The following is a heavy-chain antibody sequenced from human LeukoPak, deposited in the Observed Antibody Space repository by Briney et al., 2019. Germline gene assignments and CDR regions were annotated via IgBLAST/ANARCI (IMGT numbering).Heavy chain of an antibody. V-gene: IGHV4-39*01. CDR1: GGSISSSNYY. D-gene: IGHD3-22*01. Sequence: SETLSLTCTVSGGSISSSNYYWGWIRQPPGKGLEWIGSIYYSGSTYYNPSLKSRVTMSVDTSKNHFSLKLGSVTAADTAVYYCARHPKNYYTSSGYYDYWGQGTLVTVSS. CDR3: ARHPKNYYTSSGYYDY. J-gene: IGHJ4*02. CDR2: IYYSGST.